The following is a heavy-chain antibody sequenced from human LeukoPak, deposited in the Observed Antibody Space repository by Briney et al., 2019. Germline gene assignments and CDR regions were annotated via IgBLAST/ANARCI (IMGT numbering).Heavy chain of an antibody. V-gene: IGHV4-4*07. Sequence: SETLSLTYTVSGGSVSSYYCSWIRQPAGKGLEWIGRIYTSGNTNHNPSLKSRVTISVDKSKNQFSLKLKSLTAADTAVYYCARVGGSASTLSAFDVWGQGTMVTVSS. J-gene: IGHJ3*01. CDR1: GGSVSSYY. D-gene: IGHD2-15*01. CDR3: ARVGGSASTLSAFDV. CDR2: IYTSGNT.